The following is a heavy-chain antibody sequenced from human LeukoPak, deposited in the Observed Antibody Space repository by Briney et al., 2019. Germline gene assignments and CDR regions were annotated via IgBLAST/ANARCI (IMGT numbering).Heavy chain of an antibody. CDR2: IYYSGST. D-gene: IGHD2-21*01. V-gene: IGHV4-39*01. Sequence: SETLSLTCTVSGGSISSNGYYWDWIRQPPGKGPEWIGSIYYSGSTYYNPSLTSRVTISVDTSKNQFSLKLSSVTAADTAVYYCARLLRWVYYFDSWGQGTLVTVSS. CDR3: ARLLRWVYYFDS. CDR1: GGSISSNGYY. J-gene: IGHJ4*02.